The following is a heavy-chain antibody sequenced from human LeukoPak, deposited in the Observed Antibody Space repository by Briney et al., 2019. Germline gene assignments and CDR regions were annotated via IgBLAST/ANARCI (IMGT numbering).Heavy chain of an antibody. V-gene: IGHV3-30-3*01. CDR3: AREGPADAFDI. Sequence: PGRSLRLSCAASGFTFSSYAMHWVRQAPGKGLEWVVVISYDGSNKYYADSVKGRFTISRDNSKNTLYLQMNSLRAEDTAVYYCAREGPADAFDIWGQGTMVTVSS. J-gene: IGHJ3*02. CDR2: ISYDGSNK. CDR1: GFTFSSYA.